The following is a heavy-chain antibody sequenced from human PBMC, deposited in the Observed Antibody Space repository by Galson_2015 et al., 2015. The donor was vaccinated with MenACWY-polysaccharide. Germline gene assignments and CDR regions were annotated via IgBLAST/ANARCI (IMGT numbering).Heavy chain of an antibody. D-gene: IGHD4-11*01. Sequence: SLRLSCAASGFKFSDYTLHWLRQAPGKGLEWVAVISYLGNNEYYANSVEGRFTISRDNSNNTLYLQMNSLKTADTAIYYCARDRGRWEPRSNYFDPWGQGTLVTVSS. J-gene: IGHJ5*02. CDR1: GFKFSDYT. V-gene: IGHV3-30-3*01. CDR2: ISYLGNNE. CDR3: ARDRGRWEPRSNYFDP.